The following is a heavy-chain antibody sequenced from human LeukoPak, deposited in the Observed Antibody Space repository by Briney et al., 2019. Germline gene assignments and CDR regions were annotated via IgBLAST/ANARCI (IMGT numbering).Heavy chain of an antibody. CDR3: ARARAYYYDSSGYYDY. CDR1: GFTVSSNY. V-gene: IGHV3-53*01. CDR2: IYSGGST. Sequence: PGGSLRLSCAASGFTVSSNYMSWVRQDPGKGLEWVSVIYSGGSTYCADSVKGRFTISRDNSKNTLYLQMNSLRAEDTAVYYCARARAYYYDSSGYYDYWGQGTLVTVSS. J-gene: IGHJ4*02. D-gene: IGHD3-22*01.